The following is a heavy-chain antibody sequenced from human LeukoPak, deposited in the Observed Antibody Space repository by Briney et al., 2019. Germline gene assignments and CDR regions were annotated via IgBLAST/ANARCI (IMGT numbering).Heavy chain of an antibody. CDR2: ISWNSGSI. Sequence: GGSLRLSCAASGFTFDDYAMHWVRQAPGKGLEWVSGISWNSGSIGYADSVKGRFTISRDNAKNSLYLQMNSLRAEDTALYYCAKGLERRLQSKGTPLDYWGQGTLVTVSS. V-gene: IGHV3-9*01. CDR3: AKGLERRLQSKGTPLDY. J-gene: IGHJ4*02. CDR1: GFTFDDYA. D-gene: IGHD5-24*01.